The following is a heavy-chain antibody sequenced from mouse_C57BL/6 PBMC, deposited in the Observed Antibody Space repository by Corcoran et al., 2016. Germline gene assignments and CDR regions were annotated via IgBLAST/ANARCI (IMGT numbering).Heavy chain of an antibody. CDR1: GYAFSSYW. V-gene: IGHV1-80*01. Sequence: QVQLQQSGAELVKPGASVKISCKASGYAFSSYWMNWVKQRPGKGLEWIGQIYPGDGDTNYNGKFKGKATLTADKSFSTAYMQLSSLTSEDSAVYFCAVYYDYEDWFAYWGQGTLVTVSA. J-gene: IGHJ3*01. CDR3: AVYYDYEDWFAY. CDR2: IYPGDGDT. D-gene: IGHD2-4*01.